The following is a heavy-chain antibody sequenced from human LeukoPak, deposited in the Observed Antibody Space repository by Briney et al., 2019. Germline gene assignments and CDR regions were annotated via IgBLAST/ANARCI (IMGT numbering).Heavy chain of an antibody. CDR2: ICTSGST. Sequence: PSETLSLTCTVSGGSISSYYWSWIRQPAGKGLEWIGRICTSGSTNYNPSLKSRVTMSVDTSKNQFSLKLSSVTAADTAAYYCARGVDYYGSGSYLYWGQGTLVTVSS. J-gene: IGHJ4*02. CDR3: ARGVDYYGSGSYLY. CDR1: GGSISSYY. V-gene: IGHV4-4*07. D-gene: IGHD3-10*01.